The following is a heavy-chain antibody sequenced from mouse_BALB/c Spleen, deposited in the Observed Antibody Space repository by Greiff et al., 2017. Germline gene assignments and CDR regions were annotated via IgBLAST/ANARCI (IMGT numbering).Heavy chain of an antibody. J-gene: IGHJ2*01. CDR1: GYSITSDYA. CDR3: ARRFDYYGYDY. D-gene: IGHD1-2*01. Sequence: EVKLMESGPGLVKPSQSLSLTCTVTGYSITSDYAWNWIRQFPGNKLEWMGYISYSGSTSYNPSLKSRISITRDTSKNQFFLQLNSVTTEDTATYYCARRFDYYGYDYWGQGTTLTVSS. V-gene: IGHV3-2*02. CDR2: ISYSGST.